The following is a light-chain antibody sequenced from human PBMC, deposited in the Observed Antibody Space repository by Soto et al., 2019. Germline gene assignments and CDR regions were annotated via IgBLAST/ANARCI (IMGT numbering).Light chain of an antibody. CDR1: QFVSSR. J-gene: IGKJ5*01. Sequence: DIVVTKYTAPLSASPGERVTLSCMASQFVSSRLAWYQQRPGQVPRLLIYGASTRATGIPARFSGSGSGTEFTLTISSLQSEDFAVYYCQQSNNGPPITCGQGTRPE. CDR3: QQSNNGPPIT. V-gene: IGKV3D-15*01. CDR2: GAS.